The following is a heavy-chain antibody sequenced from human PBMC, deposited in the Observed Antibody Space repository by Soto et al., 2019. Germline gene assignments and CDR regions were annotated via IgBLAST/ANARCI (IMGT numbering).Heavy chain of an antibody. CDR3: ARIPVDTSMIYWLDP. D-gene: IGHD5-18*01. CDR2: IYYSGNT. V-gene: IGHV4-61*08. Sequence: SETLSLTCTVSGGSVSIGDYYWSCIRQPPGKGLEWIGYIYYSGNTNYNPSLKSRVIISVDTSKNLFSLKLTSVTAADTAVYYCARIPVDTSMIYWLDPWGQGTLVTVSS. J-gene: IGHJ5*02. CDR1: GGSVSIGDYY.